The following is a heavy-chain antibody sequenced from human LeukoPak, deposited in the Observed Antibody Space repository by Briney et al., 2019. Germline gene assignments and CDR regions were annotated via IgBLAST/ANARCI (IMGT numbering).Heavy chain of an antibody. V-gene: IGHV3-64*02. CDR1: GFSFSSYA. J-gene: IGHJ6*03. CDR2: IKNNGGNT. CDR3: AREGGYDFWSGSQRYYYMDV. D-gene: IGHD3-3*01. Sequence: GGSLRLSCAASGFSFSSYAMHWVRQAPGKGLEYVAAIKNNGGNTYYADSVKGRFTISRDNSKNTLYLQMGSLRVEDMAVYYCAREGGYDFWSGSQRYYYMDVWGKGTTVTVSS.